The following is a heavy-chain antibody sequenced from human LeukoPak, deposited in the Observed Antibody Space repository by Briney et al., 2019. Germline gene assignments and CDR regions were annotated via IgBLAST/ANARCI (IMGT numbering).Heavy chain of an antibody. CDR1: GFTFSSYA. D-gene: IGHD4-23*01. J-gene: IGHJ4*02. V-gene: IGHV3-23*01. CDR2: ISGSGTRT. Sequence: QAGGSLRLSCAASGFTFSSYAMSWVRQAPGKGLGWFSAISGSGTRTYYADSVKGRFTISRDNSKNTLYLQMNSLRAEDTAVYYCAKEETRAYGGDWGQGTLVTVPS. CDR3: AKEETRAYGGD.